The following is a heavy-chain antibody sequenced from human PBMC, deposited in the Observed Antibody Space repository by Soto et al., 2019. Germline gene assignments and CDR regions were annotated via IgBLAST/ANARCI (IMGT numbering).Heavy chain of an antibody. CDR1: GFTFRAYT. D-gene: IGHD6-13*01. V-gene: IGHV3-23*01. CDR3: AKEGGDSSIWVPFDS. J-gene: IGHJ5*01. Sequence: GGSLRLSCAASGFTFRAYTMSWARPARGKGLEWVSSVTYSGTTTYYADSVKGRFTISRDNSKNTLYLQMNSLRVEETAVYFCAKEGGDSSIWVPFDSWGQGTLVTVSS. CDR2: VTYSGTTT.